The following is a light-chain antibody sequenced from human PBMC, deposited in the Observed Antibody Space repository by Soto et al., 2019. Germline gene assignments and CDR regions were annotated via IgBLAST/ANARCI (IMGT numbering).Light chain of an antibody. CDR3: SSYTTSNTRVV. V-gene: IGLV2-14*01. CDR1: RSDVGGYNY. CDR2: DVS. Sequence: QSALAQPASVSGSPGQSITISCTGTRSDVGGYNYVSWYQQNPGKAPKVMIYDVSSRPSGVSSRFSGSKSGNTASLTISGLQAEDEADYYCSSYTTSNTRVVFGGGTKLTVL. J-gene: IGLJ2*01.